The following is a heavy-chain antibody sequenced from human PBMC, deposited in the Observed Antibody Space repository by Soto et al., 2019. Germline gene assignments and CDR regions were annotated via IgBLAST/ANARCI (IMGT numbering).Heavy chain of an antibody. J-gene: IGHJ4*02. V-gene: IGHV4-59*01. CDR3: ARASRGPTSFDY. CDR1: GGSISNYY. Sequence: SETLSLTCPVSGGSISNYYWSWIRQPPGKGLKWIGYIYYSGSTNYNPSLKSRVTISVDTSKNQFSLKMSSVTAADTAVYYCARASRGPTSFDYWGQGTLVTV. CDR2: IYYSGST.